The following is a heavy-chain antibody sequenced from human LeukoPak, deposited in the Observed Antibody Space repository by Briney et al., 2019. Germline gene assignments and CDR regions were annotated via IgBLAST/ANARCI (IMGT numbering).Heavy chain of an antibody. CDR2: IKHDGSTK. Sequence: PGGSLRLSCAASGFSFNNYWMTWVRQAPGKGLEWVANIKHDGSTKYYLDSVKGRFTISRDNAKNSLYLEVNSLRAEDTAVYYCARSYTGYDLWGQGTLVTVSS. CDR1: GFSFNNYW. V-gene: IGHV3-7*01. D-gene: IGHD5-12*01. J-gene: IGHJ4*02. CDR3: ARSYTGYDL.